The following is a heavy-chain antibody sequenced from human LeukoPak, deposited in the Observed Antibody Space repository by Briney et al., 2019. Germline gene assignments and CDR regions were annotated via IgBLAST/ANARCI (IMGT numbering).Heavy chain of an antibody. D-gene: IGHD2-2*01. J-gene: IGHJ4*02. V-gene: IGHV1-18*01. CDR1: GYTFSNFG. CDR3: ARDGTSTDDY. CDR2: ISGNNDNP. Sequence: ASVRVSCKTSGYTFSNFGINWVRQAPGQGLEWMGWISGNNDNPDYGQKFQGRFTVTTDSSTSTACMELRNLTFDDTAVYYCARDGTSTDDYWGQGTLVTVSS.